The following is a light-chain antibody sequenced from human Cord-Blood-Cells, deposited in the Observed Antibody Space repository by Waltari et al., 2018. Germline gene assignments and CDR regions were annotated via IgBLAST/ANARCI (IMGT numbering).Light chain of an antibody. V-gene: IGLV2-14*01. J-gene: IGLJ1*01. CDR3: SSYTSSSTYV. Sequence: QSALTQPASASGSPGQSIPISCPGTSSAVGGYNYVSWYQQHPGKAPKLMIYDVSKRPSGVSNRFSGSKSGNTASLTISGLQAEDEADYYCSSYTSSSTYVFGTGTKVTVL. CDR1: SSAVGGYNY. CDR2: DVS.